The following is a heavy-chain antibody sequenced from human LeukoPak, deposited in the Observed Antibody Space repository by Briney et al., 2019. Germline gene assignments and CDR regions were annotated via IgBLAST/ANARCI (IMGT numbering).Heavy chain of an antibody. D-gene: IGHD3-16*01. CDR2: IYYSGST. CDR1: GGSISSGDYY. J-gene: IGHJ3*02. V-gene: IGHV4-30-4*08. Sequence: SETLSLTCTVSGGSISSGDYYWSWIRQPPGKGLEWIGYIYYSGSTYYNPSLKSRVTISVDTSKNQFSLKLSSVTAADTAVHYCARGTFGWRAFDIWGQGTMVTVSS. CDR3: ARGTFGWRAFDI.